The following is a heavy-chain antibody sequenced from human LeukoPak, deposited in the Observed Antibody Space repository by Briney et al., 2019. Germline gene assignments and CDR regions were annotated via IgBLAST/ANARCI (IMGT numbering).Heavy chain of an antibody. V-gene: IGHV4-39*01. J-gene: IGHJ6*02. CDR2: IYYSGST. D-gene: IGHD4-4*01. CDR3: ARVYINYYGMDV. CDR1: GGSISSSSYY. Sequence: SETLSLTCTVSGGSISSSSYYWGWIRQPPGKGLEWIGSIYYSGSTYYNPSLKSRVTISVDTSKDQFSLKLSSVTAADTAVYYCARVYINYYGMDVWGQGTTVTVSS.